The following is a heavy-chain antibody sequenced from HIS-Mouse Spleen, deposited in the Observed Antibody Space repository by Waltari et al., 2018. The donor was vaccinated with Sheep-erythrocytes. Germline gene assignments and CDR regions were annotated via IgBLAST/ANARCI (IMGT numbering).Heavy chain of an antibody. Sequence: KGLEWIGYIYYSGSTYYSPSLKSRVTISVDTSKNQFSLKLSSVTAADTAVYYCARDPLTGADYWGQGTLVTVSS. V-gene: IGHV4-31*02. CDR2: IYYSGST. J-gene: IGHJ4*02. CDR3: ARDPLTGADY. D-gene: IGHD7-27*01.